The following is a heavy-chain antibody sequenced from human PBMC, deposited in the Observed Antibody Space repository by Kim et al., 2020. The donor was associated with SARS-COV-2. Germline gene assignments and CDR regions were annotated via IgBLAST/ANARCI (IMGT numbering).Heavy chain of an antibody. CDR2: ISAYNGNT. Sequence: ASVKVSCKASGYTFTSYGISWVRQAPGQGLEWMGWISAYNGNTNYAQKLQGRVTMTTDTSTSTAYMELRSLRSDDTAVYYCARDQGSSGWGNWFDPWGQGTLVTVSS. CDR3: ARDQGSSGWGNWFDP. J-gene: IGHJ5*02. D-gene: IGHD6-19*01. CDR1: GYTFTSYG. V-gene: IGHV1-18*01.